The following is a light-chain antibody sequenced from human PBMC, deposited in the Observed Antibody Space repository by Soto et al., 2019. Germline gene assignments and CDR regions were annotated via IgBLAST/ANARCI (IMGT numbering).Light chain of an antibody. CDR3: QQRAGSST. Sequence: EIVLTQSPVTLSLSPGERATLSCRASQTVSNQLAWYQQKPGQAPRLLIYDASRRVTGIPARFSGSGSGTDFPLALSSLEPEDFAVYYCQQRAGSSTFGQGTRLEIK. V-gene: IGKV3-11*01. CDR2: DAS. CDR1: QTVSNQ. J-gene: IGKJ5*01.